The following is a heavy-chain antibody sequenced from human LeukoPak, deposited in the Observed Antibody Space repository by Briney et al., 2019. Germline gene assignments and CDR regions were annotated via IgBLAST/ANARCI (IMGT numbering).Heavy chain of an antibody. CDR2: ISGSGGST. J-gene: IGHJ4*02. CDR1: GFTFSSYA. D-gene: IGHD6-19*01. Sequence: GGPLRLSCAASGFTFSSYAMSWVRQAPGKGLEWVSAISGSGGSTYYADSVKGRFTISRDNSKNTLYLQMNSLRAEDTAVYYCAKAPYRAVAGRDYWGQGTLVTVSS. CDR3: AKAPYRAVAGRDY. V-gene: IGHV3-23*01.